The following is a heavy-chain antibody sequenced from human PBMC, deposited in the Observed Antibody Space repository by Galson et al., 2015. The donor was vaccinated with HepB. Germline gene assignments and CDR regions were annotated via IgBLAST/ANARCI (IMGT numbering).Heavy chain of an antibody. CDR1: GFSFSSYS. CDR3: ARGSPAWLPVAIPNWFDS. J-gene: IGHJ5*01. D-gene: IGHD2-2*02. Sequence: SLRLSCAASGFSFSSYSMNWVRQAPGKGLEWVSSISSHSSSIYYADSVKGRFTISRDNARNSLYLQMNSLRGEDTAVYYCARGSPAWLPVAIPNWFDSWGQGTLVTVSS. V-gene: IGHV3-21*01. CDR2: ISSHSSSI.